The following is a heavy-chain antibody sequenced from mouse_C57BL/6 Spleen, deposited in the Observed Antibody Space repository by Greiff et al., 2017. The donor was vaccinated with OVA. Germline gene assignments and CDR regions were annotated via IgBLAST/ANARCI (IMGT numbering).Heavy chain of an antibody. V-gene: IGHV1-39*01. J-gene: IGHJ1*03. D-gene: IGHD2-4*01. CDR3: ARCYDYDKTDWYFDV. Sequence: EVKLMESGPELVKPGASVKISCKASGYSFTDYNMNWVKQSNGKSLEWIGVINPNYGTTSYNQKFKGKATLTVDQSSSTAYMQLNSLTSEDSAVYYCARCYDYDKTDWYFDVWGTGTTVTVSS. CDR2: INPNYGTT. CDR1: GYSFTDYN.